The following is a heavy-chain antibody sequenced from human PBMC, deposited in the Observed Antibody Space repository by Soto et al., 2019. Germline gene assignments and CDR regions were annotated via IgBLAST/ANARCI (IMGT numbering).Heavy chain of an antibody. Sequence: PSETLSLTCAVYGGSFSGYYWSWIRQPPGKGLEWIGEINHSGSTNYNPFLKSRVTISVDTSKNQFSLKLSSVTAADTAVYYCARGYNWNDEFDYWGQGTLVTVSS. CDR2: INHSGST. CDR1: GGSFSGYY. V-gene: IGHV4-34*01. J-gene: IGHJ4*02. D-gene: IGHD1-1*01. CDR3: ARGYNWNDEFDY.